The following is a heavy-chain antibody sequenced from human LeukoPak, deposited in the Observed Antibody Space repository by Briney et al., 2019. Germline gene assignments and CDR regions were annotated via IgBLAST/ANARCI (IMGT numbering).Heavy chain of an antibody. D-gene: IGHD3-22*01. J-gene: IGHJ4*02. V-gene: IGHV1-18*01. CDR1: GYTFTSYG. CDR3: ARDSSGGYYDSSGYYGY. CDR2: ISAYNGNT. Sequence: GASVKVSCKASGYTFTSYGISWVRQAPGQGLEWMGWISAYNGNTNYAQKLQGRVTITADESTGTAYMELSSLRSEDTAVYYCARDSSGGYYDSSGYYGYWGQGTLVTVSS.